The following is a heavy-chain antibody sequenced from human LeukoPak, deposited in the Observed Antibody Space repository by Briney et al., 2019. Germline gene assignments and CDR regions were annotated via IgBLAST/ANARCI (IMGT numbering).Heavy chain of an antibody. D-gene: IGHD3-22*01. J-gene: IGHJ6*03. V-gene: IGHV1-46*01. CDR1: GYTFTSYY. Sequence: ASVKVSCKASGYTFTSYYMHWVRQAPGQGLEWMGIINPSGGSTSYAQKFQGRVAMTRDTSTSTVYMELSSLRSEDTAVYYCARGAGSYYDSSGYYQLYYYYYYMDVWGKGTTVTISS. CDR3: ARGAGSYYDSSGYYQLYYYYYYMDV. CDR2: INPSGGST.